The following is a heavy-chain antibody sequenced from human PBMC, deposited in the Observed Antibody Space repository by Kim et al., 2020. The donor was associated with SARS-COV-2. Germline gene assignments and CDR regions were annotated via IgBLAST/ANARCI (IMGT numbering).Heavy chain of an antibody. J-gene: IGHJ6*02. V-gene: IGHV3-30*01. Sequence: VKGRVTIARDNARNTLYLEMKSLRAEDTAVYYCARQYGSGKSYYYYGMDVWGQGTTVTVSS. D-gene: IGHD3-10*01. CDR3: ARQYGSGKSYYYYGMDV.